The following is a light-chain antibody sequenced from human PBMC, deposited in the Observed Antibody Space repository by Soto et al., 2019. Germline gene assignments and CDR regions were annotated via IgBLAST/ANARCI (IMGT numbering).Light chain of an antibody. CDR3: QQCNSYSTWP. V-gene: IGKV1-5*03. J-gene: IGKJ1*01. CDR1: QSISNW. CDR2: KAS. Sequence: DIQMTQSPSTLSASVGDRVTITCRASQSISNWLAWYQQKPGKAPKLLIYKASSLESGVPSRFSGSGSGTEFTLTISSLQPDDFATYYCQQCNSYSTWPFGQGTKVEI.